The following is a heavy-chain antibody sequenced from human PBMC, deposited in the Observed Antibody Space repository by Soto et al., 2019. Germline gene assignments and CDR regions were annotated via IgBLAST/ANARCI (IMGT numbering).Heavy chain of an antibody. CDR2: FYYSENT. CDR1: GGSIISKSYS. J-gene: IGHJ6*02. Sequence: ASETLSLTCSVSGGSIISKSYSWVLIRQPPGKGLEWIGTFYYSENTYYNPSLKSRVTISVDTSKNQFSLKLSSVTAADTAVYYCAKLAGYCSGNSCHGDYAMDVWGQGTTVTV. V-gene: IGHV4-39*01. D-gene: IGHD2-15*01. CDR3: AKLAGYCSGNSCHGDYAMDV.